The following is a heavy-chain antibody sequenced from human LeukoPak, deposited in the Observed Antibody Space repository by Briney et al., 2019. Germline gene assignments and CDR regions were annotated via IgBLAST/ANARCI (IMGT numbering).Heavy chain of an antibody. CDR3: ARQVGHYGMDV. V-gene: IGHV4-59*08. J-gene: IGHJ6*02. CDR2: IYYSGST. CDR1: GGSISSYY. Sequence: SETLSLTCIVSGGSISSYYWSWIRQPPGKGLEWIGYIYYSGSTNYNPSLKSRVTISVDTSKNQFSLKLSSVTAADTAVYYCARQVGHYGMDVWGQGTTVTVSS.